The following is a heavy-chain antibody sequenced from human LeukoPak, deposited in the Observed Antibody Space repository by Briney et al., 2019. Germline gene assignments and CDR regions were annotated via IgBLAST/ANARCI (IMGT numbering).Heavy chain of an antibody. V-gene: IGHV4-34*01. Sequence: PSETLSLTCAVYGGSFSGYYWSWIRQPPGKGLEWIGEINHSGSTNYNPSLKSRVTISVDTSKNQFSLKLSSVTAADTAVYYCARGLGYSSGYYSLPKLDAFDIWGQGTMVTVSS. CDR3: ARGLGYSSGYYSLPKLDAFDI. D-gene: IGHD3-22*01. CDR2: INHSGST. CDR1: GGSFSGYY. J-gene: IGHJ3*02.